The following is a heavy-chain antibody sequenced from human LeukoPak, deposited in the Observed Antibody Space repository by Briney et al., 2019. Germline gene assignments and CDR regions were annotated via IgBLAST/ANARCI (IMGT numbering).Heavy chain of an antibody. CDR2: ISYDGSNK. J-gene: IGHJ4*02. V-gene: IGHV3-30*16. CDR3: ALYCSSTSCYSDY. D-gene: IGHD2-2*01. Sequence: SCKASGYTFTSYAISWVRQAPGQGLEWVAVISYDGSNKYYADSVKGRFTISRDNSKNTLYLQMNSLRAEDTAVYYCALYCSSTSCYSDYWGQGTLVTVSS. CDR1: GYTFTSYA.